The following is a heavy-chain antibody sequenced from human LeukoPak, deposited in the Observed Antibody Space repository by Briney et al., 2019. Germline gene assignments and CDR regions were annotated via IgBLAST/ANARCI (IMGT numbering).Heavy chain of an antibody. V-gene: IGHV1-18*01. D-gene: IGHD1-26*01. CDR2: ISAYDGET. CDR3: ARGGKNYFDF. Sequence: GASVKVSCKASGYSFTSYGISWVREAPGRGLEWVGYISAYDGETRYAQKFQGRVTLTTDTSTGTVYMKMRRLRSDDTAVYYCARGGKNYFDFWGQGTLVTVSS. J-gene: IGHJ4*02. CDR1: GYSFTSYG.